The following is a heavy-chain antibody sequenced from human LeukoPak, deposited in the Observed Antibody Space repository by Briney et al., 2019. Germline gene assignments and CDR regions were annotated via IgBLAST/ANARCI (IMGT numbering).Heavy chain of an antibody. Sequence: PGGSLRLSCAASGFTFSSYWMHWVRQAPGKGLVWVSRINSDGSSTSYADSVKGRFTISRDDSRNTLSLQMNSLRAEDTAVYYCASPQGWNSYGYYYWGQGILVTVSS. V-gene: IGHV3-74*01. J-gene: IGHJ4*02. CDR1: GFTFSSYW. D-gene: IGHD5-18*01. CDR2: INSDGSST. CDR3: ASPQGWNSYGYYY.